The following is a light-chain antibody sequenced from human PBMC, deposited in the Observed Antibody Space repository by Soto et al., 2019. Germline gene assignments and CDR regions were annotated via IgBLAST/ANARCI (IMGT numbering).Light chain of an antibody. Sequence: EIVLTQSPGTLSLSPGERASLSCRASQSVSSSYLAWYQQKPGQAPRLLIYGASSRATGIPDRFSGSGSGADFTLTISRLEPDDFATYYCQQYSSYWTFGQGTRLEI. CDR2: GAS. CDR3: QQYSSYWT. V-gene: IGKV3-20*01. J-gene: IGKJ5*01. CDR1: QSVSSSY.